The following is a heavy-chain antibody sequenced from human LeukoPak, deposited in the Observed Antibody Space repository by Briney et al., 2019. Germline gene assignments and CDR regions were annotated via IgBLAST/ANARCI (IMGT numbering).Heavy chain of an antibody. CDR3: ARGLWFGDENPPYFDY. J-gene: IGHJ4*02. V-gene: IGHV4-59*08. D-gene: IGHD3-10*01. CDR2: IYYSGST. CDR1: GGSISTYY. Sequence: SETLSLTCTVSGGSISTYYWSWIRQPPGKGLEWIGYIYYSGSTDYNPSLKSRVTISIDTSKNQFSLKLSSVTAADTAVYYCARGLWFGDENPPYFDYWGQGTLVTVSS.